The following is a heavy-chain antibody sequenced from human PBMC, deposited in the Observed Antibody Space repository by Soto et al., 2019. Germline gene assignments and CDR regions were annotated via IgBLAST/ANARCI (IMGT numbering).Heavy chain of an antibody. CDR1: GFTFSNYY. J-gene: IGHJ4*02. Sequence: EVQLVESGGGLVQPGGSLRISCAASGFTFSNYYMDCVRQAPGKGLEWFGRSKNKADSYITEYAASVKGRFSISRDASKNSLYLQMNSLKTEDTAVYYCTVWGLGKDFGAAWGQGILVTVSS. V-gene: IGHV3-72*01. CDR3: TVWGLGKDFGAA. CDR2: SKNKADSYIT. D-gene: IGHD3-16*01.